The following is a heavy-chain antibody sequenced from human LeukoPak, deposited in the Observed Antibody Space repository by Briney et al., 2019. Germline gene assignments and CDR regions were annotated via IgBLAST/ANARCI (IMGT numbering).Heavy chain of an antibody. J-gene: IGHJ3*02. D-gene: IGHD3-10*01. CDR2: IYYSGST. CDR1: GGSISSYH. V-gene: IGHV4-59*01. Sequence: SETLSLTCTVSGGSISSYHWSWIRQPPGKGLECIGYIYYSGSTNYNPSLKSRVTISVDTSKNQFSLKLSSVTAADTAVYYCAREYGGAFDIWGQGTMVTVSS. CDR3: AREYGGAFDI.